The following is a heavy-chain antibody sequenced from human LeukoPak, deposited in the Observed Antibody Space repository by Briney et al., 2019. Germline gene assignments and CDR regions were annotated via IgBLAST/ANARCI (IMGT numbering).Heavy chain of an antibody. J-gene: IGHJ3*02. V-gene: IGHV4-61*08. Sequence: SETLSLTCTVSGGSISSGGYYWSWIRQPPGKGLEWIGYIYDSGTTNYNPSLKSRVTISVDTATNQFSLKLRSVTAADTAVYYCARDFSAAFDIWGQGTMVTVSS. D-gene: IGHD2/OR15-2a*01. CDR2: IYDSGTT. CDR3: ARDFSAAFDI. CDR1: GGSISSGGYY.